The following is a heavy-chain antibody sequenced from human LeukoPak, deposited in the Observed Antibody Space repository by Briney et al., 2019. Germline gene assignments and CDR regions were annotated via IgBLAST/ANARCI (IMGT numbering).Heavy chain of an antibody. CDR3: AKGIEVPYALDI. CDR1: GFTFDNYA. V-gene: IGHV3-23*01. D-gene: IGHD3-10*01. J-gene: IGHJ3*02. CDR2: ISGSGGST. Sequence: GRSLRLSCAASGFTFDNYAMSWVRQAPGKGLEWVSAISGSGGSTYYADSVKGRFTISRDNSKNTLYLQMNSLRAEDTAVYYCAKGIEVPYALDIWGQGTMVTVSS.